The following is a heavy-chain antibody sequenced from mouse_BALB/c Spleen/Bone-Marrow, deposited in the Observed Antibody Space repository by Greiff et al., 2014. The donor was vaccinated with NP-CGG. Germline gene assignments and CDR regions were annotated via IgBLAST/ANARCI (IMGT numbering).Heavy chain of an antibody. CDR2: IRNRANGYTT. V-gene: IGHV7-3*02. D-gene: IGHD2-3*01. Sequence: EVHLVESGGGLVQPGGSLRLSCATSGFTFTDYYMSWVSQPPGKALEWLGFIRNRANGYTTEYSASVKGRFTISRDNSQSILYLQMNTLRAEDSATYYCARDRGLLRFDYWGQGTTLTVSS. CDR1: GFTFTDYY. J-gene: IGHJ2*01. CDR3: ARDRGLLRFDY.